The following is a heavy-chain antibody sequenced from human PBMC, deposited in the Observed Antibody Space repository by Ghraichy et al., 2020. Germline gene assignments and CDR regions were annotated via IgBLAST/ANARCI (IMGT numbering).Heavy chain of an antibody. CDR2: IYYSGST. J-gene: IGHJ5*02. Sequence: SETLSLTCTVSGGSISSGGYYWSWIRQHPGKGLEWIGYIYYSGSTYYNPSLKSRVTISVDTSKNQFSLKLSSVTAADTAVYYCARGDQLLLAVNWFDPWGQGTLVTVSS. CDR3: ARGDQLLLAVNWFDP. CDR1: GGSISSGGYY. V-gene: IGHV4-31*03. D-gene: IGHD2-2*01.